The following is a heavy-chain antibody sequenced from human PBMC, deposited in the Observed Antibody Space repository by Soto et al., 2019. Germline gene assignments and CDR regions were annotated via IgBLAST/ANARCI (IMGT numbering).Heavy chain of an antibody. D-gene: IGHD3-10*01. J-gene: IGHJ5*02. V-gene: IGHV4-4*07. CDR3: ARDARSMVRGVITKEPNWFDP. CDR2: IYTSGST. CDR1: GGSISSYY. Sequence: SETLSLTCTVSGGSISSYYWSWIRQPAGKGLEWIGRIYTSGSTNYNPSLKSRVTMSVDTSKNQFSLKLSSVTAADTAVYYCARDARSMVRGVITKEPNWFDPWGQGTLVTVSS.